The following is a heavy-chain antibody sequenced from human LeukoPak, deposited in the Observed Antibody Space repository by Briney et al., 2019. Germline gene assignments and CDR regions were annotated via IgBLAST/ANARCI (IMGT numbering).Heavy chain of an antibody. D-gene: IGHD6-6*01. CDR1: GGSISSYY. J-gene: IGHJ4*02. V-gene: IGHV4-59*01. CDR2: IYYSGST. CDR3: ARYGEYSSSSMDC. Sequence: SETLSLTCTVSGGSISSYYWSWIRQPPGKGLEWIGYIYYSGSTNYNPSLKSRVTISVDTSKNQFSLKLSSVTAADTAVYYCARYGEYSSSSMDCWGQGTLVTVSS.